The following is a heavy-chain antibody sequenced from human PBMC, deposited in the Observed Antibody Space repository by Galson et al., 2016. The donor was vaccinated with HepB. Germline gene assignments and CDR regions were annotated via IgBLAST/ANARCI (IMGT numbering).Heavy chain of an antibody. CDR1: GFSLTPTGVG. V-gene: IGHV2-5*02. Sequence: PALVTPTQALTLTCTFSGFSLTPTGVGVGWIRQPPGKALEWLALIYWDDDQYYSPSLKSRPTITKDTSRNQVVLTMTNMDPVDTATYYCAHYDSSVHIAFDICGQGTMVTVSS. CDR3: AHYDSSVHIAFDI. CDR2: IYWDDDQ. J-gene: IGHJ3*02. D-gene: IGHD3-22*01.